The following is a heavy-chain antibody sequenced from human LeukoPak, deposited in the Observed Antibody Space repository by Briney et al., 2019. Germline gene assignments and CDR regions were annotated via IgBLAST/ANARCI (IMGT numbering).Heavy chain of an antibody. D-gene: IGHD6-13*01. Sequence: SVKVSCKASGYTFTSYGISWVRQAPGQGLEWMGGIIPIFGTANYAQKFQGRVTITADESTSTAYMELSSLRSEDTAVYYCARERIAAHFDPWGQGTLVTVSS. J-gene: IGHJ5*02. CDR3: ARERIAAHFDP. CDR1: GYTFTSYG. V-gene: IGHV1-69*13. CDR2: IIPIFGTA.